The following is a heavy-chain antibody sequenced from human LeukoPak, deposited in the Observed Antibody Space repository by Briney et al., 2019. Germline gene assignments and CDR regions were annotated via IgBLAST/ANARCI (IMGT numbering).Heavy chain of an antibody. CDR2: IYYSGST. V-gene: IGHV4-39*07. CDR1: GGSISSSSYY. Sequence: SETLSLTCTVSGGSISSSSYYWGWIRQPPGKGLEWIGSIYYSGSTYYNPSLKSRVTISVDTSKNQFSLKLSSVTAADTAVYYCARGEGYYNWFDPWGQGTLVTVSS. CDR3: ARGEGYYNWFDP. J-gene: IGHJ5*02. D-gene: IGHD2-21*01.